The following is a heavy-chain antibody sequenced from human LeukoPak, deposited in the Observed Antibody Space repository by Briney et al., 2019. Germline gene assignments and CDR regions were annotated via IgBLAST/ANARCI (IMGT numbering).Heavy chain of an antibody. D-gene: IGHD6-19*01. CDR2: ISSSSSTI. CDR3: AKDNRRHYTSGPNPDSLH. Sequence: GGSPRLSCAASGFTFSSYSMNWVRQAPGKGLEWVSYISSSSSTIYYADSVKGRFTISRDNAKNSLYLLMNSLRVEDTAFYYCAKDNRRHYTSGPNPDSLHWGQGALVTVSS. V-gene: IGHV3-48*04. CDR1: GFTFSSYS. J-gene: IGHJ4*02.